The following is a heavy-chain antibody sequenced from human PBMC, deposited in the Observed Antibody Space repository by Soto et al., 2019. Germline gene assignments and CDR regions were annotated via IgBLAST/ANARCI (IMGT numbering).Heavy chain of an antibody. CDR1: GYTFTGYY. D-gene: IGHD6-13*01. V-gene: IGHV1-2*04. Sequence: GASVKVSCKASGYTFTGYYMHWVRQAPGQGLEWMGWINPNSGGTNYAQKFQGWVTMTRDTSISTAYMELSRLRSDDTAVYYCARVSDLEAAAGYNWVDPWGEGARVTGAS. CDR3: ARVSDLEAAAGYNWVDP. CDR2: INPNSGGT. J-gene: IGHJ5*02.